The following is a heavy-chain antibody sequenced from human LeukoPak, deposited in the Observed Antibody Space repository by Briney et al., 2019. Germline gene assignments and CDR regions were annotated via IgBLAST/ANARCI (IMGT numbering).Heavy chain of an antibody. CDR1: GGSISSYY. V-gene: IGHV4-59*12. CDR2: IYYSGGT. CDR3: ASNLGSWAFDI. Sequence: SETLSLTCTVSGGSISSYYWSWIRQPPGKGLEWIGYIYYSGGTNYNPSLKSRVTISVDTSKNQFSLKLSSVTAANTAVYYCASNLGSWAFDIWGQGTMVTVSS. D-gene: IGHD3-10*01. J-gene: IGHJ3*02.